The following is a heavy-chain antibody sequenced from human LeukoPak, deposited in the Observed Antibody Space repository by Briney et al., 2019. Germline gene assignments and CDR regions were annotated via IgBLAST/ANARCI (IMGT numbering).Heavy chain of an antibody. J-gene: IGHJ4*02. CDR1: GYTFTGYY. CDR2: INPNSGGT. V-gene: IGHV1-2*02. Sequence: ASVKVSCKASGYTFTGYYMHWVRQAPGQGLEWMGWINPNSGGTHYAQKFQGRVTMTRDTSISTAYMELSRLRSDDTAVYYCARDSFRIVGATNGYWGQGTLVTVSS. CDR3: ARDSFRIVGATNGY. D-gene: IGHD1-26*01.